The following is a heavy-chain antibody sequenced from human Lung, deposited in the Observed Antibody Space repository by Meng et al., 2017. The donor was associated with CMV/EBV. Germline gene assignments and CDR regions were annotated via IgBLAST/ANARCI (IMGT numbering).Heavy chain of an antibody. CDR2: LYYSGST. CDR1: GGSISSTYYY. CDR3: ARHHTYCFASGPNYYFDY. Sequence: LETLSLTCTVSGGSISSTYYYWGWIRQPPGRGLEWIGSLYYSGSTYYNPSLKSRVTVSVDTSKNQFSLKLTSVTAADTAIYYCARHHTYCFASGPNYYFDYWGQGTLVPVSS. J-gene: IGHJ4*02. V-gene: IGHV4-39*01. D-gene: IGHD3-10*01.